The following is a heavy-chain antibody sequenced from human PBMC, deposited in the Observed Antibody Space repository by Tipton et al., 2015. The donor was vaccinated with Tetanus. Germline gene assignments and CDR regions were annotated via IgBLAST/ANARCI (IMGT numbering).Heavy chain of an antibody. D-gene: IGHD2-15*01. CDR2: ISYDGSNK. V-gene: IGHV3-30*18. Sequence: SLRLSCAASGFTFSTYGMHWVRQAPGKGLEWVSLISYDGSNKFYADSVKGRFTVSRDNSKNTLYLQMNGLRAEDTAVYYCAKDIYCSGGNCYNNYYGMDVWGQGTLVTVSS. CDR3: AKDIYCSGGNCYNNYYGMDV. CDR1: GFTFSTYG. J-gene: IGHJ6*02.